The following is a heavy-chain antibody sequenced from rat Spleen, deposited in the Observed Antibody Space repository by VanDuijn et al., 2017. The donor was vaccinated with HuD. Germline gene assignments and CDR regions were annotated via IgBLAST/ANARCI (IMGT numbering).Heavy chain of an antibody. Sequence: EVQLQESGPGLVKPSQSLSLTCSVTGHSITSTYRWNWIRKFPGNKLEWMGYINSAGNTNYNPSLKSRISISRDTSKNQFFLQVNSLSTEDTATYYCAISEDTHYYLPFADWGQGSLVTVSS. J-gene: IGHJ3*01. CDR3: AISEDTHYYLPFAD. CDR2: INSAGNT. CDR1: GHSITSTYR. V-gene: IGHV3-3*01. D-gene: IGHD1-1*01.